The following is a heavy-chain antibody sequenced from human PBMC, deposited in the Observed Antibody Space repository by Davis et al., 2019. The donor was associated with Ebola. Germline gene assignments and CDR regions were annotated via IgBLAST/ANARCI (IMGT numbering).Heavy chain of an antibody. D-gene: IGHD4-17*01. CDR1: GFTVSSNY. V-gene: IGHV3-53*04. J-gene: IGHJ6*02. Sequence: GGSLRLSCAASGFTVSSNYMSWVRQAPGKGLEWVTVIYIGGSTYYADSVKGRFTISRHNSKNTLYLQMNSLRAEDTAVDYCARRRASKTVTTLYYYYYGMDVWGQGTTVTVSS. CDR3: ARRRASKTVTTLYYYYYGMDV. CDR2: IYIGGST.